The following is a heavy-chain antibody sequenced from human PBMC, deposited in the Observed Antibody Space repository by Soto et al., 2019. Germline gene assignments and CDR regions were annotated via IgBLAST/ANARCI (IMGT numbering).Heavy chain of an antibody. Sequence: QVQLQESGPGLVKPSETLSLTCTVSGGSISSYYWSWIRQPPGKGLEWIGYIYYSGSTNYNPSLMSRVTISVDTSKNQFSLKLSSVTAADTAVYYCARVRDGYNYYDYWGQGTLVTVSS. CDR1: GGSISSYY. D-gene: IGHD5-12*01. CDR3: ARVRDGYNYYDY. CDR2: IYYSGST. V-gene: IGHV4-59*01. J-gene: IGHJ4*02.